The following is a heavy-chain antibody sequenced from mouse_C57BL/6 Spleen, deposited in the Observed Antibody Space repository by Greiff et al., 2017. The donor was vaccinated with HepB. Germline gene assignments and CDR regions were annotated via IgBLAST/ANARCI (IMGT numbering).Heavy chain of an antibody. CDR2: IDPSDSET. Sequence: QVQLQQPGAELVRPGSSVKLSCKASGYTFTSYWLHWVKQRPIQGLEWIGNIDPSDSETHYNQKFKDKDTLTVDKSSSTAYMQLSSLTSEDSAVYYSARGGSYDAFAYWGQGTLVTVSA. CDR3: ARGGSYDAFAY. V-gene: IGHV1-52*01. D-gene: IGHD2-3*01. J-gene: IGHJ3*01. CDR1: GYTFTSYW.